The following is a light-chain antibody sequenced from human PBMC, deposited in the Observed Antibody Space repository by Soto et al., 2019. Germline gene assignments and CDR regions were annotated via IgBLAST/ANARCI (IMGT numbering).Light chain of an antibody. CDR2: GNR. J-gene: IGLJ7*01. Sequence: QSVLTQPPSVSGAPGQRVIISCTGNNSNLGAGYDVHWYQQPPGAAPKLVIFGNRNRPSGVPERFSGSKSGTSASLAITGLQAEDEADYYCQAYDYSLTAFVFGGGTQMTVL. V-gene: IGLV1-40*01. CDR1: NSNLGAGYD. CDR3: QAYDYSLTAFV.